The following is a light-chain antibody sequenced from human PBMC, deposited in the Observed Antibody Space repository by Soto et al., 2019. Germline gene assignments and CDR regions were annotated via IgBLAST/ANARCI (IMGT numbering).Light chain of an antibody. CDR2: GDT. V-gene: IGLV3-21*02. J-gene: IGLJ2*01. Sequence: SYILTQPPSVSVAPGQTASITCEGNNIGSKSVHWYQHKPGQAPVLVVYGDTDRPSGIPERFSGSNSANTATLTIGRVETGDEAAYYCQVWDNIGDVVFGGGTKLTVL. CDR1: NIGSKS. CDR3: QVWDNIGDVV.